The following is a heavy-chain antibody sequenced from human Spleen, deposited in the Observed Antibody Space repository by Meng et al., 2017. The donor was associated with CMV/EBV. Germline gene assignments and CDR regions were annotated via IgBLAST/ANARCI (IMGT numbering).Heavy chain of an antibody. V-gene: IGHV1-69*10. D-gene: IGHD3-22*01. CDR3: ARDSGGYYDSSDWASVNDY. CDR1: TFNNFA. Sequence: TFNNFAISWVRQGPGQGLEWMGGIIPFLDIDKYAQKFQGRVTITADKSTSTAYMELRSLRSEDTAVYYCARDSGGYYDSSDWASVNDYWGQGTLVTVSS. J-gene: IGHJ4*02. CDR2: IIPFLDID.